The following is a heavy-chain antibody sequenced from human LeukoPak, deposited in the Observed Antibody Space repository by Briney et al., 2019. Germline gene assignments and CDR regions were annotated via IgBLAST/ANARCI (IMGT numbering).Heavy chain of an antibody. J-gene: IGHJ4*02. Sequence: PGGSLRLPCAASGFTFSSYGMHWVRQAPGKGLEWVAVIWYDGSNKYYADSVKGRFTISRDNSKNTLYLQMNSLRAEDTAVYYCAKELFHYYDSSGYPKGFDYWGQGTLVTVSS. CDR3: AKELFHYYDSSGYPKGFDY. CDR2: IWYDGSNK. CDR1: GFTFSSYG. V-gene: IGHV3-33*06. D-gene: IGHD3-22*01.